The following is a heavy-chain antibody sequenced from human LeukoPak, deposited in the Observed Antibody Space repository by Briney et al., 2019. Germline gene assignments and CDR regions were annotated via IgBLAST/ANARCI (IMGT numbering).Heavy chain of an antibody. D-gene: IGHD1-1*01. V-gene: IGHV3-23*01. CDR3: AKAGTGTNMIFDY. Sequence: GGSLRLSCVGSGFTSIAYALTWARQAPAKGLEWVSALSSSGGDTFYADSVKGRFTISRDTSKNTLYLQMYSLRAEDTAVYYCAKAGTGTNMIFDYWGQGTLVTVSS. CDR1: GFTSIAYA. J-gene: IGHJ4*02. CDR2: LSSSGGDT.